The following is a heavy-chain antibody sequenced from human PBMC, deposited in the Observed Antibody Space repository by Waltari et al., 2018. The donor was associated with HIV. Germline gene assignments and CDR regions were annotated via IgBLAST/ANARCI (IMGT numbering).Heavy chain of an antibody. D-gene: IGHD1-26*01. Sequence: QVQLVESGGGVVQPVKSLRLSCAASGFTFSNFGIHWVRQAPGKGRDWVAVISFDGRNEYYADSVKGRFTISRDNSKNTVYLQMNSLRADDTAVYYCAKEGWELLQFGYYFDYWGQGTLVTVSS. CDR3: AKEGWELLQFGYYFDY. J-gene: IGHJ4*02. CDR1: GFTFSNFG. CDR2: ISFDGRNE. V-gene: IGHV3-30*18.